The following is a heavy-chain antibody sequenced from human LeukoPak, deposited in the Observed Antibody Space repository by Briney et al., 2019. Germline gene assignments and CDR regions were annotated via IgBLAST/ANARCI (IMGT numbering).Heavy chain of an antibody. CDR3: AREQGGLLLPWRPGGVDAFDI. V-gene: IGHV1-18*04. CDR2: ISAYNGNT. Sequence: ASVKVSCKASGYTFTSYGISWVRQAPGRGLEWMGWISAYNGNTNYAQKLQGRVTMTTDTSTSTAYMELRSLRSDDTAVYYCAREQGGLLLPWRPGGVDAFDIWGQGTMVTVSS. CDR1: GYTFTSYG. J-gene: IGHJ3*02. D-gene: IGHD2-15*01.